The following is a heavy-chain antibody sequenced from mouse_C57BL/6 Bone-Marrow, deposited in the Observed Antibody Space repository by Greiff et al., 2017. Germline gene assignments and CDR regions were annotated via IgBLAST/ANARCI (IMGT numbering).Heavy chain of an antibody. CDR1: GYTFTSYW. CDR2: IYPGSGST. D-gene: IGHD4-1*01. CDR3: TRRTGTRYYAMDY. Sequence: VQLQQPGAELVKPGASVKMSCKASGYTFTSYWITWVKQRPGQGLEWIGDIYPGSGSTNYNEKFKSKATLTVDTSSSTAYMQLSCLTSEDSAVYYGTRRTGTRYYAMDYWGQGTSVTVSS. V-gene: IGHV1-55*01. J-gene: IGHJ4*01.